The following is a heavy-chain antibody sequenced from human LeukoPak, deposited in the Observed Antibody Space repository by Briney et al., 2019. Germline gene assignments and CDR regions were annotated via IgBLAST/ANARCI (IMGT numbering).Heavy chain of an antibody. V-gene: IGHV3-66*01. Sequence: PGGSLRLSCAASGFTVSSNYMSWVRQAPGKGLEWVSVIYSGGSTYYADSVKGRFTISRDNSKNTLYLQMNSLRAEDTAVYYCARDREQLENYYYMDVWGKGTTVTVSS. CDR3: ARDREQLENYYYMDV. D-gene: IGHD6-13*01. J-gene: IGHJ6*03. CDR1: GFTVSSNY. CDR2: IYSGGST.